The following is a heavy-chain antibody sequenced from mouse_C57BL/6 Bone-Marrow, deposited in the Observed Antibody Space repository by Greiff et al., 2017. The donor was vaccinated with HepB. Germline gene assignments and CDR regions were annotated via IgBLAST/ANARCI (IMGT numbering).Heavy chain of an antibody. Sequence: EVQLQQSGPELVKPGASVKIPCKASGYTFTDYNMDWVKQSHGKSLEWIGDINPNNGGTIYNQKFKGKATLTGDKSSSTAYMELRSLTSEDTAVYYCARGYDYDGKGLFAYWGQGTLVTVSA. J-gene: IGHJ3*01. V-gene: IGHV1-18*01. CDR1: GYTFTDYN. D-gene: IGHD2-4*01. CDR2: INPNNGGT. CDR3: ARGYDYDGKGLFAY.